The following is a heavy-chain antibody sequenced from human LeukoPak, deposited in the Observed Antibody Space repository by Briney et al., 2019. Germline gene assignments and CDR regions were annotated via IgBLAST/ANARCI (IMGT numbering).Heavy chain of an antibody. CDR3: ARGGADILTEDGMDV. J-gene: IGHJ6*02. CDR1: GYSISSGYY. Sequence: SATLSLTCTVSGYSISSGYYWGWIRQPPGKGLEWIGYIYYSGSTNYNPSLKSRVTISVDTSKNQFSLKLSSVTAADTAVYYCARGGADILTEDGMDVWGQGTTVTVSS. CDR2: IYYSGST. V-gene: IGHV4-61*01. D-gene: IGHD3-9*01.